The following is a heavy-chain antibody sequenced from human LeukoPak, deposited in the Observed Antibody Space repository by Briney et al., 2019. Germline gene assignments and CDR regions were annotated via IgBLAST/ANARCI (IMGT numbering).Heavy chain of an antibody. D-gene: IGHD6-19*01. CDR1: GGSISGSF. CDR3: ARHINSGFDY. J-gene: IGHJ4*02. V-gene: IGHV4-59*08. Sequence: SETLSLTCTVSGGSISGSFWSWIRQPPGKGLEWIGYIYYSGSTNYHPSLKGRLTISVDTSKNQLSLQLSSVTAADSAVYYCARHINSGFDYWGQGTLVTVSS. CDR2: IYYSGST.